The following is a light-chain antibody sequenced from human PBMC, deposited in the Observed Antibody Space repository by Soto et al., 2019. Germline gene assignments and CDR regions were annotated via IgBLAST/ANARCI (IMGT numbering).Light chain of an antibody. J-gene: IGKJ1*01. CDR3: QQSYSTLSWP. Sequence: DIQMTQSPSSLSASVGDRVTITCRASQSISSYLNWYQQKPGKAPKLLIYAASSLQSGVPSRFSGSGSGTDFTLTISSLQPEDFATYYCQQSYSTLSWPFGQGTKVDI. V-gene: IGKV1-39*01. CDR2: AAS. CDR1: QSISSY.